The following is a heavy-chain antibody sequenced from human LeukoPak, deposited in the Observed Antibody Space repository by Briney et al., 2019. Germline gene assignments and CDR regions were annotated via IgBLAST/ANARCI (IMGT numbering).Heavy chain of an antibody. Sequence: GASVKLSCKASGYTFTSYYMHWVRQAPGQGLEWMGIINTSSGSTSYAHKFQGRVTMTRDTSTSTVYMELSSLGSEDTAVYYCAREQGIAVADDAEYFQHWGQGTLVTVSS. D-gene: IGHD6-19*01. CDR3: AREQGIAVADDAEYFQH. J-gene: IGHJ1*01. CDR1: GYTFTSYY. CDR2: INTSSGST. V-gene: IGHV1-46*01.